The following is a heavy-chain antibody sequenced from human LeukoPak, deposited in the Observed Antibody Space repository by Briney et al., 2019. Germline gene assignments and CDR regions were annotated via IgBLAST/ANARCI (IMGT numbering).Heavy chain of an antibody. CDR1: GGSISSYY. Sequence: SETLSLTCTVSGGSISSYYWSWIRQPAGKGLEWIGRIYSTGSTNYYPSLKSRVTMSVDTSKNQFSLRLRSVTAADTAVYYCARQIASAGTAGFDFWGQGALVTVSS. CDR3: ARQIASAGTAGFDF. V-gene: IGHV4-4*07. CDR2: IYSTGST. J-gene: IGHJ4*02. D-gene: IGHD6-13*01.